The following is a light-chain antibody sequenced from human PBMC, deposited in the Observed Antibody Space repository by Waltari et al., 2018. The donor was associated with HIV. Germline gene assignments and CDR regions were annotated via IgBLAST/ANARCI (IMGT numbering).Light chain of an antibody. CDR1: SSNIGSDY. J-gene: IGLJ2*01. Sequence: QSVLTQPPSASGTPGQRVTISCSGSSSNIGSDYVYWYQHLPGTAPKRLIYKDNQRPSGVPDRFSGSKSGTSASLAISGLRPEDEADYSCAAWDDSLSGVVFGGGTKLTVL. CDR2: KDN. V-gene: IGLV1-47*01. CDR3: AAWDDSLSGVV.